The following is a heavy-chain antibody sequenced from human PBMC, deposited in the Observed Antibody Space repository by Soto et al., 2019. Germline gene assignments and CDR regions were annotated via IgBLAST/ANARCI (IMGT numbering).Heavy chain of an antibody. V-gene: IGHV3-9*01. CDR3: AKDIRPRENPDAFDM. Sequence: PGGSLRLSCAASGFTFDDYGMHLVRQAPGKGLEWVSGISPNSDIKDYADYLKGQFTISRDNAKNTLYLQMNSLRTEDTALYYCAKDIRPRENPDAFDMWGQGTTVTVSS. D-gene: IGHD1-26*01. CDR2: ISPNSDIK. CDR1: GFTFDDYG. J-gene: IGHJ3*02.